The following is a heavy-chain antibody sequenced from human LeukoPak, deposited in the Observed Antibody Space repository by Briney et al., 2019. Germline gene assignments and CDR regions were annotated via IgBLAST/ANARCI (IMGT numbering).Heavy chain of an antibody. Sequence: ASVKVSCTTSGYSFNDYYLHWVRQAPGQGLEGMGWINPNSGRTNHAPKFQGRVTLTTDSSITTAYMELSSLISGDTALYYCARDSSDILTGYYHFWGQGTLVTVSS. CDR2: INPNSGRT. CDR1: GYSFNDYY. J-gene: IGHJ4*02. D-gene: IGHD3-9*01. CDR3: ARDSSDILTGYYHF. V-gene: IGHV1-2*02.